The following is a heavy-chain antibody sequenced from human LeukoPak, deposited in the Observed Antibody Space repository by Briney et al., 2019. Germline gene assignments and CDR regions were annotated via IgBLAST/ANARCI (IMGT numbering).Heavy chain of an antibody. Sequence: GGSLRLSCAASGFTFSHYWMSWFRQAPGKGLEWVANINQDGSEKYSVDSVKGRFTISRDNAKNSLYLQMNSLRAEDTAVYYCARLYGTFLEWSPYLDYWGQGTLVTVSS. CDR2: INQDGSEK. V-gene: IGHV3-7*05. CDR1: GFTFSHYW. D-gene: IGHD3-3*02. CDR3: ARLYGTFLEWSPYLDY. J-gene: IGHJ4*02.